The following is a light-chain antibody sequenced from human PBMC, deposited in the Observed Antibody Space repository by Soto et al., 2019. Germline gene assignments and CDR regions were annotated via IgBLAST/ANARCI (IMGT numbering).Light chain of an antibody. J-gene: IGKJ2*01. Sequence: DVQMSQSPSSLSASVGDRVTITCRASQSISSYLNWYQQKPGKAPRLLIYAASSLQSGVPSRFSGSGSGTDFTLTISSLQPGDFASYYCQQSYSTPYTFGQGTKLEIK. CDR3: QQSYSTPYT. CDR1: QSISSY. CDR2: AAS. V-gene: IGKV1-39*01.